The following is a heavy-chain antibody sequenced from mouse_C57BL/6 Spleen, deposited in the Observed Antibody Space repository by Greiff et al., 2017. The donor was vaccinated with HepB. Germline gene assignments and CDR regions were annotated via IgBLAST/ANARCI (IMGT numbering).Heavy chain of an antibody. Sequence: QVHVKQPGAELVMPGASVKLSCKASGYTFTSYWMHWVKQRPGQGLEWIGEIDPSDSYTNYNQKFKGKSTLTVDKSSSTAYMQLSSLTSEDSAVYYCARSEDGYFAWFAYWGQGTLVTVSA. CDR3: ARSEDGYFAWFAY. J-gene: IGHJ3*01. V-gene: IGHV1-69*01. CDR2: IDPSDSYT. CDR1: GYTFTSYW. D-gene: IGHD2-3*01.